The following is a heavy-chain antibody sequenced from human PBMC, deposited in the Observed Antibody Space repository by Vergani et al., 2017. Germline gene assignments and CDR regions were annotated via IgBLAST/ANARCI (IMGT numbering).Heavy chain of an antibody. Sequence: QVQLQESGPGLVKPSETLSLTCTVSGGSISSYYWSWIRQPPGKGLEWIGYIYYSGSTNYNPSLKSRVTISVDTSKNQFSLKLRAVTAADTAVYYCARVYDFWSGRKPYNWFDPWGQGTLVTVSS. J-gene: IGHJ5*02. V-gene: IGHV4-59*01. CDR2: IYYSGST. CDR3: ARVYDFWSGRKPYNWFDP. D-gene: IGHD3-3*01. CDR1: GGSISSYY.